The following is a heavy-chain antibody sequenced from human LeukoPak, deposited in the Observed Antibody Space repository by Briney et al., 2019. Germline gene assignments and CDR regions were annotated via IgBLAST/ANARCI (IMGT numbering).Heavy chain of an antibody. J-gene: IGHJ6*03. CDR3: AREVYYDIPGPYYYYYYMDV. D-gene: IGHD3-22*01. CDR2: INHSGST. V-gene: IGHV4-39*07. Sequence: SETLSLTCTVSGGSISSSSYYWGWIRQPPGKGLEWIGEINHSGSTNYNPSLKSRVTISVDTSKNQFSLKLSSVTAADTAVCYCAREVYYDIPGPYYYYYYMDVWGKGTTVTVSS. CDR1: GGSISSSSYY.